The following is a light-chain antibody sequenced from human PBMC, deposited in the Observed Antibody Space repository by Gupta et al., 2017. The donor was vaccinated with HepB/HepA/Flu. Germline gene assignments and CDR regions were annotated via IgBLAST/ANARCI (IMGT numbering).Light chain of an antibody. V-gene: IGKV4-1*01. Sequence: DIVMAQSPDSLAVSLGERATINCKSSQSVLYTSNNKNYLAWYQQKPGQPPKLLIYWASSRQSGVPDRFSGNGSGTDFTLTISSLQAEDVAIYYCQQEDSTPITFGGGTKVEIK. CDR2: WAS. CDR1: QSVLYTSNNKNY. CDR3: QQEDSTPIT. J-gene: IGKJ4*01.